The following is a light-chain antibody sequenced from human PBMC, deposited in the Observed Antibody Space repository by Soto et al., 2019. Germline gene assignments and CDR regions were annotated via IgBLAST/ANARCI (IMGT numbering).Light chain of an antibody. CDR2: GAS. CDR3: QQFGGSPPGT. CDR1: QTISISY. J-gene: IGKJ1*01. Sequence: EVVLTQSPDTLSLSPGERATLSCRASQTISISYVAWYQQKPGQAPRLLIYGASGRAPGIPDRLSGSGSGTGFTLTISRLEPEDFAVYYCQQFGGSPPGTFGQGTKVEI. V-gene: IGKV3-20*01.